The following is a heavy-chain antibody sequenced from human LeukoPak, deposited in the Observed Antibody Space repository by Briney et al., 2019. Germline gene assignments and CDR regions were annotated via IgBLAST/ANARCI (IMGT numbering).Heavy chain of an antibody. CDR2: IIPIFGTA. J-gene: IGHJ4*02. V-gene: IGHV1-69*13. D-gene: IGHD5-12*01. CDR1: GGTSSSYA. Sequence: ASVKVSCKASGGTSSSYAISWVRQAPGQGLEWMGGIIPIFGTANYAQKFQGRVTITADESTSTAYMELSSLRSEDTAVYYCARSKIGVYSGYEGYFDYWGQGTLVTVSS. CDR3: ARSKIGVYSGYEGYFDY.